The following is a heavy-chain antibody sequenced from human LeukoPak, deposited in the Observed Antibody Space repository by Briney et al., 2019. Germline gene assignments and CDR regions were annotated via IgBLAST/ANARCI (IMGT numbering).Heavy chain of an antibody. CDR1: GYTFTSYD. CDR3: ARVPGGGLPYWFDP. J-gene: IGHJ5*02. CDR2: MNPNSGNT. D-gene: IGHD2-15*01. Sequence: VASVNVSCKASGYTFTSYDINWVRQATGQGLEWMGWMNPNSGNTGYAQKFQGRVTITRNTSISTAYMELSSLTSEDTAVYYCARVPGGGLPYWFDPWGQGTLVTVSS. V-gene: IGHV1-8*01.